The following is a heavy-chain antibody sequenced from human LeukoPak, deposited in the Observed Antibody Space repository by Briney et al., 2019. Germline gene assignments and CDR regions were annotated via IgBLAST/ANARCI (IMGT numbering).Heavy chain of an antibody. J-gene: IGHJ4*02. CDR2: INPDGSST. V-gene: IGHV3-74*01. Sequence: GGSLRLSCAASGFSFSTYWMHWVRQAPGKGLVWVSQINPDGSSTDYADSVKGRFTSSRDNAKNTVYLQMNSLRAEDTAVCYCARVGRTPPFNWGQGTLVTVSS. CDR3: ARVGRTPPFN. CDR1: GFSFSTYW.